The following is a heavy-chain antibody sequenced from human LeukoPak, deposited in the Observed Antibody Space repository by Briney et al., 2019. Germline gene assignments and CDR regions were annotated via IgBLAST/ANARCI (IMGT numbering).Heavy chain of an antibody. J-gene: IGHJ4*02. D-gene: IGHD1-26*01. V-gene: IGHV3-23*01. Sequence: GGSLRLSCAASGFPFSSYAMNWVRQAPGKGLEWVSAISGSGASTYYADSVKDRFTLSRDDFKNTLYLQMNSLRAEDTAVYYCAKDVGKWESLHFFDYWGQGTLVTVSS. CDR1: GFPFSSYA. CDR3: AKDVGKWESLHFFDY. CDR2: ISGSGAST.